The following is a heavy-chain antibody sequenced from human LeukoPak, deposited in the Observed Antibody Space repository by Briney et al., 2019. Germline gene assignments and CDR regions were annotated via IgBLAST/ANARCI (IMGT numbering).Heavy chain of an antibody. J-gene: IGHJ6*03. V-gene: IGHV4-39*07. CDR2: IFYSGST. Sequence: SETLSLTCTVSGGSISTSNYYWGWIRQPPGKGLEWIGNIFYSGSTYYSPSLKSRVTISLDTSRNQFSLKLSSVTAADTAVYYCARDHLYYGSGSEYYYYYMDVWGKGTTVTISS. D-gene: IGHD3-10*01. CDR3: ARDHLYYGSGSEYYYYYMDV. CDR1: GGSISTSNYY.